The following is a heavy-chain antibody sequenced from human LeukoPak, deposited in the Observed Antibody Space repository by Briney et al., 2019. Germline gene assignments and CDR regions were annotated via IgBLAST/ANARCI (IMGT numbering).Heavy chain of an antibody. CDR3: ARDLLGYCSSTSCYGTSDY. V-gene: IGHV1-18*01. CDR1: GYTFTSYG. D-gene: IGHD2-2*01. CDR2: TSVYNGNT. J-gene: IGHJ4*02. Sequence: ASVKVSCKTSGYTFTSYGISWVRQAPGQGLEWMGWTSVYNGNTNYAQKFQGRVTMTTDTSTSTAYMELRSLRSDDTAVYYCARDLLGYCSSTSCYGTSDYWGQGTLVTVSS.